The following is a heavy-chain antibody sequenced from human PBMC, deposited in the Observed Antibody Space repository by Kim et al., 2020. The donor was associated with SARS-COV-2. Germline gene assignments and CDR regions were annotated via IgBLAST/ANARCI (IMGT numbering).Heavy chain of an antibody. CDR3: ARGLAVAGNDAFDI. V-gene: IGHV1-2*05. Sequence: ASVKVSCKASGYTFTGYYMHWVRQAPGQGLEWMGRINPNSGGTNYAQKFQGRVTMTRDTSISTAYMELSRLGSDDTVVYYCARGLAVAGNDAFDIWGQGTMVTVSS. CDR1: GYTFTGYY. D-gene: IGHD6-19*01. J-gene: IGHJ3*02. CDR2: INPNSGGT.